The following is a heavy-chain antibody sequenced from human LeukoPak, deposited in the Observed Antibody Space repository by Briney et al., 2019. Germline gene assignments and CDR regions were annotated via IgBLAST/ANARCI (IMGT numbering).Heavy chain of an antibody. J-gene: IGHJ4*02. D-gene: IGHD1-1*01. Sequence: ASVKVSCKASGYTFTGYDINWVRQATRQGLEWMGWMNPNSGNTGYAQKFQGRVTITRDTSASTAYMELSSLRSEDMAVYYCARGHGGTLVDYWGQGTLVTVSS. CDR1: GYTFTGYD. V-gene: IGHV1-8*03. CDR3: ARGHGGTLVDY. CDR2: MNPNSGNT.